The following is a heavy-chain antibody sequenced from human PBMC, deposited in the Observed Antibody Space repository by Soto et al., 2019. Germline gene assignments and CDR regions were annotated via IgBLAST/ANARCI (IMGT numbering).Heavy chain of an antibody. J-gene: IGHJ6*02. CDR3: ARDGTYYDFWSGYYHKYYYYYYGMDV. CDR1: GFTFSSYS. Sequence: GGSLRLSCAASGFTFSSYSMNWVRPAPGKGLEWVSSISSSSSYIYYADSVKGRFTISRDNAKNSLYLQMNSLRAEDTAVYYCARDGTYYDFWSGYYHKYYYYYYGMDVWGQGTTVTVSS. V-gene: IGHV3-21*01. D-gene: IGHD3-3*01. CDR2: ISSSSSYI.